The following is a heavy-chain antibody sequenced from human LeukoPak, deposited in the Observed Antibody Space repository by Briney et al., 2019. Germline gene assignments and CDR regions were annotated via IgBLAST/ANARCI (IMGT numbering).Heavy chain of an antibody. CDR2: VNPDGSGK. D-gene: IGHD3-16*01. V-gene: IGHV3-7*01. CDR3: ASWGAGGNS. CDR1: GFTLSTYW. J-gene: IGHJ4*02. Sequence: GGSLRLSCEASGFTLSTYWMNWVRQVPGKGLDWVANVNPDGSGKRYVDSVKGRFTIARDNADNSLSLQMNSLRAEDTAVYYCASWGAGGNSWGQGTLVTVSS.